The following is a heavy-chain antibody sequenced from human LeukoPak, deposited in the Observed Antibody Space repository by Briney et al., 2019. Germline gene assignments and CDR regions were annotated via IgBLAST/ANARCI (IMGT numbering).Heavy chain of an antibody. CDR1: GFTFSNAW. V-gene: IGHV3-15*01. Sequence: GGSLRLSCAASGFTFSNAWMSWVRQAPGKGLEWVGRIKSKTDGGTTDYAAPVKGRFTISRDDSKNTLYLQMNSLKTEDTAVYYCTTGTDSGWAYWYFDLWGRGTLVTVSS. CDR3: TTGTDSGWAYWYFDL. CDR2: IKSKTDGGTT. J-gene: IGHJ2*01. D-gene: IGHD6-19*01.